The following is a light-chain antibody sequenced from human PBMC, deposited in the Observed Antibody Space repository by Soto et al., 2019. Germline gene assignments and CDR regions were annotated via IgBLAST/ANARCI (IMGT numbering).Light chain of an antibody. CDR2: AVN. V-gene: IGLV2-14*01. J-gene: IGLJ1*01. Sequence: QSVLTQPASVSASPGQSIFISCTGTSEDIGAYDYVSWHQQHPGKAPKLILYAVNDRPSGVSSRFSGSKSGNTASLTISGVQPDDEADYYCSSYRSSDTLEVFGTGTKVTLL. CDR3: SSYRSSDTLEV. CDR1: SEDIGAYDY.